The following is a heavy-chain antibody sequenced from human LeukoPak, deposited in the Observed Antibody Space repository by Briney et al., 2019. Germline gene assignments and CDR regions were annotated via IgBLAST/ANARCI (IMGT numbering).Heavy chain of an antibody. J-gene: IGHJ4*02. Sequence: TGGSLRLSCAASGFNFSNYWIHWVRQAPGKGLESVSRINTDGTVTTYADSVKGRFTVSRDNADNTMFLQMNSVRDEDTAVYYCATKQWLAPPPDSWGQGTPVTVSS. CDR2: INTDGTVT. V-gene: IGHV3-74*01. CDR1: GFNFSNYW. CDR3: ATKQWLAPPPDS. D-gene: IGHD6-19*01.